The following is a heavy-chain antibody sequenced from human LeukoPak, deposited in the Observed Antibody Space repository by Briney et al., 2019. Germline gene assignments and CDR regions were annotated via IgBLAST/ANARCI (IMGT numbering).Heavy chain of an antibody. J-gene: IGHJ4*02. V-gene: IGHV3-74*03. CDR2: ITPDGTDT. CDR1: GFSFSGHW. Sequence: GGSLRLSCVASGFSFSGHWMHWVRQAPGKGLVAVSRITPDGTDTAYADSVKGRFTISRDNARNSLYLQINSLRAEDTAVYYCATASLYFDNWGQGTLVTVSS. CDR3: ATASLYFDN.